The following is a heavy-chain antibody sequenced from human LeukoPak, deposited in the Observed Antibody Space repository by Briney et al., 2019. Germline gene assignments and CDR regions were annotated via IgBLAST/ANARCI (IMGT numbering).Heavy chain of an antibody. V-gene: IGHV5-51*01. CDR1: GYSFTNYW. D-gene: IGHD6-13*01. J-gene: IGHJ5*02. CDR2: VYPGDSDT. Sequence: GESLKISCKASGYSFTNYWIGWVRQMPGKGLEWMGIVYPGDSDTRYSPSFQGQVTISADKSISTAYLQWSSLKASDTAMYYCARQGYSNRWYRRHNWFDPWGQGTLVTVSS. CDR3: ARQGYSNRWYRRHNWFDP.